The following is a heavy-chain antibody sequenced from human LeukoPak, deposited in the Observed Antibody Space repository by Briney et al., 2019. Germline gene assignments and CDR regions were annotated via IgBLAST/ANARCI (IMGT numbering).Heavy chain of an antibody. Sequence: SETLSLTCTVSGGSISSGNYYWSWLRQPAGAGLEWIGHIYTSGSTNYNPSLKSRVTISVDTSKNQFSLNLSSVTAADTAVYYCARDRRDGHNYDFDYWGQGTLVTVSS. CDR3: ARDRRDGHNYDFDY. J-gene: IGHJ4*02. V-gene: IGHV4-61*09. CDR2: IYTSGST. D-gene: IGHD5-24*01. CDR1: GGSISSGNYY.